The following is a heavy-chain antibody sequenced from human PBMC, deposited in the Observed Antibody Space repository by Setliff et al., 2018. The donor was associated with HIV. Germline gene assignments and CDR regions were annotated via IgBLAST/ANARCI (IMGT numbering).Heavy chain of an antibody. Sequence: GGSLRLSCAASGFTFSKNSMNWVRQAPGKGLEWISYISSSSSTLYYADSVKGRFTISRDNAKNSLYLQMNSLRAEDTAVYYCVKAFSTSWYNQHWGQGTLVTVSS. CDR1: GFTFSKNS. D-gene: IGHD2-2*01. V-gene: IGHV3-48*01. CDR3: VKAFSTSWYNQH. J-gene: IGHJ1*01. CDR2: ISSSSSTL.